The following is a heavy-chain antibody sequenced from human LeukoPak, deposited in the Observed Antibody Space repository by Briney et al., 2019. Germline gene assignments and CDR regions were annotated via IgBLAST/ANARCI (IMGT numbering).Heavy chain of an antibody. D-gene: IGHD1-26*01. J-gene: IGHJ4*02. CDR1: GFTFSSYS. CDR3: ARDLIRGGSYNNEENDY. Sequence: PGGSLRLSFAASGFTFSSYSMNWVRQAPGKGLEWVSYISSSSSTIYYADSVKGRFTISRDNAKNSLYLQMNSLRAEDTAVYYCARDLIRGGSYNNEENDYWGQGTLVTVSS. V-gene: IGHV3-48*01. CDR2: ISSSSSTI.